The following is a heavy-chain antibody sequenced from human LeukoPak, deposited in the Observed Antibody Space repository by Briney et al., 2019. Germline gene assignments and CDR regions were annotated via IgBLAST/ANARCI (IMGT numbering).Heavy chain of an antibody. J-gene: IGHJ4*02. CDR2: ISAYNGNT. D-gene: IGHD2-15*01. CDR1: GYTFTNYA. Sequence: GASVKVSCKASGYTFTNYAFSWVRQAPGQGLEWMGWISAYNGNTNYAQKLQGRVIMTTDTSTSTVYMELRSLRSDDTAVYYCARDVGEGFCSGGSCSDYWGQGTLVTVSS. CDR3: ARDVGEGFCSGGSCSDY. V-gene: IGHV1-18*01.